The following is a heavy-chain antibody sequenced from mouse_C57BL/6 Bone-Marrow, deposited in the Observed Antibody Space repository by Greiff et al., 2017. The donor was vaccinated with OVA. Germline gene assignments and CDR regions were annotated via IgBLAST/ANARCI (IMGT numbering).Heavy chain of an antibody. CDR1: GYTFTSYG. CDR2: IYPRSGNT. D-gene: IGHD1-1*01. J-gene: IGHJ1*03. Sequence: QVQLQQSGAELARPGASVKLSCKASGYTFTSYGISWVKQRTGQGLEWIGEIYPRSGNTYYNEKFKGKATLTADKSSSTAYMELRSLTSEDSAVYFCARSHPYCGSSYWYFDVWGTGTMVTVSS. CDR3: ARSHPYCGSSYWYFDV. V-gene: IGHV1-81*01.